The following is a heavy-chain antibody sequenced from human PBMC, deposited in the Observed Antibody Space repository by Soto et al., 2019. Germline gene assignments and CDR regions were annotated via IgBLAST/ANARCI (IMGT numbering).Heavy chain of an antibody. V-gene: IGHV1-18*01. CDR2: ISAYNGNT. D-gene: IGHD5-18*01. J-gene: IGHJ5*02. Sequence: GASVKVSCKASGYTFTSYGISWVRQAPGQGLEWMGWISAYNGNTNYAQKLQGRVTMTTDTSTSTAYMELRSLRSDVTAVYYCARERYSYGYNWFDPWGQGTLVTVSS. CDR1: GYTFTSYG. CDR3: ARERYSYGYNWFDP.